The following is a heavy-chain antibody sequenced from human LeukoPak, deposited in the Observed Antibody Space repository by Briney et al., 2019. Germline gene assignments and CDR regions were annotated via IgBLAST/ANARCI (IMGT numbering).Heavy chain of an antibody. CDR2: IIPILGIA. CDR1: GGTFSSYA. Sequence: ASVKVSCKASGGTFSSYAISWVRQAPGQGLEWMGRIIPILGIANYAQKFQGRVTITADKSTSTAYMELSRLRSDDTAVYYCARESGGGSYFLPSDFDYWGQGTLVTVSS. CDR3: ARESGGGSYFLPSDFDY. D-gene: IGHD1-26*01. V-gene: IGHV1-69*04. J-gene: IGHJ4*02.